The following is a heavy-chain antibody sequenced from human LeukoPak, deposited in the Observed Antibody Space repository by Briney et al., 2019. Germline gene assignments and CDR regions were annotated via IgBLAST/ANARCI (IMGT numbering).Heavy chain of an antibody. CDR2: IIPIFGTA. CDR1: GGTFSSYA. D-gene: IGHD6-13*01. J-gene: IGHJ6*02. CDR3: ARSRKGIAAADPYYYCGMDV. Sequence: SVKVSCKASGGTFSSYAISWVRQAPGQGLEWMGGIIPIFGTANYAQKFQGRVTITADESTSTAYMELSSLRSEDTAVYYCARSRKGIAAADPYYYCGMDVWGQGTTVTVSS. V-gene: IGHV1-69*13.